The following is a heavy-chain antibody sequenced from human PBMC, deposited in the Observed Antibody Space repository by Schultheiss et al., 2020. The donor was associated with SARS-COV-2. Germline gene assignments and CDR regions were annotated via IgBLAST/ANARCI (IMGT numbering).Heavy chain of an antibody. Sequence: SVKVSCKASGYTFTSYYMHWVRQAPGQGLEWMGGIIPIFGTANYAQKFQGRVTITADESTSTAYMELSSLRSEDTAVYYCARLGYCSGGSCYSYYYGMDVWGQGTTVTVS. CDR1: GYTFTSYY. J-gene: IGHJ6*02. D-gene: IGHD2-15*01. CDR2: IIPIFGTA. CDR3: ARLGYCSGGSCYSYYYGMDV. V-gene: IGHV1-69*13.